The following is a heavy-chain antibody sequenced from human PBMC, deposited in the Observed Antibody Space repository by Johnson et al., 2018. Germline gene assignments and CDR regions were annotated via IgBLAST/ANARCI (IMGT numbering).Heavy chain of an antibody. D-gene: IGHD6-13*01. CDR3: AKDGAAAGLIELYYYYYYMDV. CDR2: ISYDGSNK. V-gene: IGHV3-30*18. CDR1: GFIFRTYG. J-gene: IGHJ6*03. Sequence: QVQLVESGGGVVQPGRSLRLSCAASGFIFRTYGMHWVRQAPGKGLEWVAVISYDGSNKYYADSVKGRFTISRDNSKNTLYLQMNSLGAEDTAVYYCAKDGAAAGLIELYYYYYYMDVWGKGTTVTVSS.